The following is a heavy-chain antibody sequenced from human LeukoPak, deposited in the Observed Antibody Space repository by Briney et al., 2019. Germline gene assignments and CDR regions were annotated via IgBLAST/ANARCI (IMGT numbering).Heavy chain of an antibody. D-gene: IGHD3-22*01. CDR2: ISGSGGST. CDR3: AKRGEDSSGYYKARTVYYYYYYMDV. Sequence: GGTLRPSCAASGFTFSSYGMSWVRQAPGKGLEWVSAISGSGGSTYYADSVKGRFTISRDNSKNTLYLQMNSLRAEDTAVYYCAKRGEDSSGYYKARTVYYYYYYMDVWGQGTLVTVSS. J-gene: IGHJ6*03. CDR1: GFTFSSYG. V-gene: IGHV3-23*01.